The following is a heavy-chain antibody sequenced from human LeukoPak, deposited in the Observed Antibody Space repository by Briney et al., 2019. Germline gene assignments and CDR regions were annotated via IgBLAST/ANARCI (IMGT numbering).Heavy chain of an antibody. D-gene: IGHD1-26*01. CDR1: GFTFSTYW. CDR2: IGQDGSEK. V-gene: IGHV3-7*05. CDR3: ARLVGATTSSLDY. J-gene: IGHJ4*02. Sequence: GGSLRLSCVASGFTFSTYWMSWVRQAPGKGLEWVASIGQDGSEKYYVDSVKGRFTISRDNAKNSLYLQMNSLRAEDTAVYYCARLVGATTSSLDYWGQGTLVTVSS.